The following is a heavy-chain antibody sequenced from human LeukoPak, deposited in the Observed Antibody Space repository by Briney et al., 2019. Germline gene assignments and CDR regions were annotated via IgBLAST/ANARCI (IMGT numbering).Heavy chain of an antibody. J-gene: IGHJ6*02. Sequence: PSETLSLTCTVSGGSISSSNWWTWVRQPPGKGLEWIGEVYHRGSTNYNPSLKSRVSISVDKSKNQFSLNLKSVTAADTAVYYCARLTARRGYYYYGMDVWGQGTTVTVSS. CDR2: VYHRGST. V-gene: IGHV4-4*02. CDR1: GGSISSSNW. CDR3: ARLTARRGYYYYGMDV. D-gene: IGHD1-14*01.